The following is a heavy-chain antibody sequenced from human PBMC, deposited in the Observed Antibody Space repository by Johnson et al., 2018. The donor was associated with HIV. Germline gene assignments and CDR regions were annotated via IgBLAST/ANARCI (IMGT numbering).Heavy chain of an antibody. CDR1: GFTFDDYA. D-gene: IGHD1-26*01. J-gene: IGHJ3*01. CDR3: AKAVAKVGAGMSFDF. Sequence: VQLVESGGGLVQPGRSLRLSCAASGFTFDDYAMHWVRQAPGKGLEWVSGISWNSGSIGYADSVKGRFPISRDNSKNTLYLQMSSLRAEDTAVYYCAKAVAKVGAGMSFDFWGQGTMVTVSS. CDR2: ISWNSGSI. V-gene: IGHV3-9*01.